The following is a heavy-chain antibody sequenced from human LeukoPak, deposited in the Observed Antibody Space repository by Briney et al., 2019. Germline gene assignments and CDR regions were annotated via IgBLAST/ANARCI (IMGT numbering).Heavy chain of an antibody. CDR1: GGSISSGGYY. D-gene: IGHD6-13*01. J-gene: IGHJ5*02. CDR2: IYYSGST. Sequence: SETLSLTCTVSGGSISSGGYYWSWIRQHPGKGLEWIGYIYYSGSTYYNPSLKSRVTISVDTSKNHFSLKLSSVTAADTAVYYCARAVGPSWYRWFDPWGQGTLVSVSS. V-gene: IGHV4-31*03. CDR3: ARAVGPSWYRWFDP.